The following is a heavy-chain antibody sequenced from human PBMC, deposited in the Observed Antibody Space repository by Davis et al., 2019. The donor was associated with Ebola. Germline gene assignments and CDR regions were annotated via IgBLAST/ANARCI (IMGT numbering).Heavy chain of an antibody. CDR3: ARVGYDYGDYVGFDY. Sequence: MPSETLSLTCTVSGGAISSSHYYWGCIRQPPGKGLVWIGSICYSGYAYYNPSLKSRASISDGMSKTQFSLRLSSVTAADTAVYYCARVGYDYGDYVGFDYWGQGILVTVSS. V-gene: IGHV4-30-4*01. J-gene: IGHJ4*02. D-gene: IGHD4-17*01. CDR2: ICYSGYA. CDR1: GGAISSSHYY.